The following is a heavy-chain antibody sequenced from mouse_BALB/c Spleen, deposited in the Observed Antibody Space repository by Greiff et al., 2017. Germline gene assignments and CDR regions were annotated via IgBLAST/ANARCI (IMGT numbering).Heavy chain of an antibody. CDR2: ISYDGSN. CDR1: GYSITSGYY. V-gene: IGHV3-6*02. CDR3: ARWGNPYYFDY. J-gene: IGHJ2*01. Sequence: EVKLMESGPGLVKPSQSLSLTCSVTGYSITSGYYWNWIRQFPGNKLEWMGYISYDGSNNYNPSLKNRISITRDTSKNQFFLKLNSVTTEDTATYYCARWGNPYYFDYWGQGTTLTVSS. D-gene: IGHD2-1*01.